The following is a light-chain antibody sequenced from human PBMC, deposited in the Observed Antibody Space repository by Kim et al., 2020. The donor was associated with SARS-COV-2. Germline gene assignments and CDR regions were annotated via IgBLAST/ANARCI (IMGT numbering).Light chain of an antibody. CDR1: SSNIGACYD. J-gene: IGLJ3*02. Sequence: QWVTISCTGSSSNIGACYDVHRYQQLPGTAPKLLIYGNSNRPSGVPDRFSGSKSGTSASRAITGLQAEDEADYYCQSYDSSLSGSVFGGGTQLTVL. CDR2: GNS. CDR3: QSYDSSLSGSV. V-gene: IGLV1-40*01.